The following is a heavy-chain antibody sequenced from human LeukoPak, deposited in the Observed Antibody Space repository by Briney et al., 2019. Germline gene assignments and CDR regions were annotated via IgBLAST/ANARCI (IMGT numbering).Heavy chain of an antibody. D-gene: IGHD6-13*01. Sequence: SETLSLTCTVSGGSISSYYWSWIRQPPGKGLEWIGYIYYSGSTNYNPSLKSRVTISVDTSKNQFSLKLSSVTAADTAVYYCARHKMYSSSWYDYWGQGTLVTVSS. CDR1: GGSISSYY. J-gene: IGHJ4*02. V-gene: IGHV4-59*08. CDR2: IYYSGST. CDR3: ARHKMYSSSWYDY.